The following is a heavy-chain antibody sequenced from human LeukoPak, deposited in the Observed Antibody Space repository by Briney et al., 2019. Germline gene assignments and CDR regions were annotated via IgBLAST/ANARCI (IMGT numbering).Heavy chain of an antibody. J-gene: IGHJ4*02. CDR3: ARRSQMATIDFDY. V-gene: IGHV5-51*01. CDR2: IYPADSDT. CDR1: GYSFTNYW. Sequence: GESLKISCRGSGYSFTNYWIGWMRQMPGKGLEWMGIIYPADSDTRYSPSFQGQVTISADKSISTAYLQWSSLKASDTAMYYCARRSQMATIDFDYWGQGTLVTVSS. D-gene: IGHD5-24*01.